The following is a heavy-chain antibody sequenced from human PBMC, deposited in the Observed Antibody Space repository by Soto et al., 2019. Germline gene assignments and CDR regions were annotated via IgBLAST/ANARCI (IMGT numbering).Heavy chain of an antibody. D-gene: IGHD3-9*01. CDR2: IFYSGRT. Sequence: SGTLSLTCTVPCCPISSTSYYWGWIRQPLGKGLEWIGCIFYSGRTYYNPSLKSRVTISVDTSKNQFSLKVSSVTAADTSVYYCARLGYFDWLPFDYWGQGTPVTVSS. CDR1: CCPISSTSYY. CDR3: ARLGYFDWLPFDY. V-gene: IGHV4-39*01. J-gene: IGHJ4*02.